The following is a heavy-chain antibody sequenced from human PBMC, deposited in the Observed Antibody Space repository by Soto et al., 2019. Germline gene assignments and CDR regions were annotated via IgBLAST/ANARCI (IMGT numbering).Heavy chain of an antibody. V-gene: IGHV1-58*01. CDR2: IVVGSGYT. J-gene: IGHJ4*02. D-gene: IGHD4-17*01. Sequence: QMQLVQSGPEVKKPGTSVKVSCKASGFTFTSSAVQWVRQARGQRLEWIGWIVVGSGYTNYAQKFQDRVTITRHMSTSTAYMELSSLRSEDTAVYYCAAVPYRDSNFDYWGQGTLVTVSS. CDR3: AAVPYRDSNFDY. CDR1: GFTFTSSA.